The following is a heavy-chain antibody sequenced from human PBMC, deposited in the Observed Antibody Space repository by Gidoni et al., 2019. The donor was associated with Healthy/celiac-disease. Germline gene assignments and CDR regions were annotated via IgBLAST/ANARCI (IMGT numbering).Heavy chain of an antibody. CDR2: IYYSAST. CDR3: ARQRYCTNGVCYQDDAFDI. Sequence: QLQMQESGPCLVRTPATLSLPCTFSGGPLSSRSYSGGWIRHPPRNELEWIGSIYYSASTYYNPSLKSRGNISVDTSKNQFSLELSAVTAADTAVYYCARQRYCTNGVCYQDDAFDIWGQGTMVTVSS. V-gene: IGHV4-39*01. D-gene: IGHD2-8*01. CDR1: GGPLSSRSYS. J-gene: IGHJ3*02.